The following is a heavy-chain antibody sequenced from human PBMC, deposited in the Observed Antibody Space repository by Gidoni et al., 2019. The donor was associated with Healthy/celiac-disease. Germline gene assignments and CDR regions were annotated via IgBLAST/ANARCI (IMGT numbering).Heavy chain of an antibody. Sequence: EVQLVESGGGLVQPGGSLRISCAASGFTFSSDWMSWVRQAPGKGLEWLANIKQDGSEKYYVDSVKGRFTISRDNAKNSLYLQMNSLRAEDTAVYYCARPYCGGDCYSGWFDPWGQGTLVTVSS. CDR1: GFTFSSDW. CDR2: IKQDGSEK. V-gene: IGHV3-7*03. CDR3: ARPYCGGDCYSGWFDP. D-gene: IGHD2-21*02. J-gene: IGHJ5*02.